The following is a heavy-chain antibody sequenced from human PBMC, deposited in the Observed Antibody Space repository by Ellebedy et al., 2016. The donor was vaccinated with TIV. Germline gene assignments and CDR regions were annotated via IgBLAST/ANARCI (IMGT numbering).Heavy chain of an antibody. D-gene: IGHD2-21*01. Sequence: GGSLRLSCTASGFSFGDYVMSWFRQAPGKGLEWVSFIRSKAYDGTDGTTEYAASVKGRFSISRDDSKSIAYLQMDSLKTEDTAVYYCSRAWGLTYDHYYFGMDVWGQGTTVTVSS. CDR1: GFSFGDYV. J-gene: IGHJ6*02. CDR3: SRAWGLTYDHYYFGMDV. V-gene: IGHV3-49*03. CDR2: IRSKAYDGTDGTT.